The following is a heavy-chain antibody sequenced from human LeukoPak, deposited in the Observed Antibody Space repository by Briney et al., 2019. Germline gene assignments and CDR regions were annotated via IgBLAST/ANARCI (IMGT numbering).Heavy chain of an antibody. CDR3: ARDSGSIEQWFND. Sequence: GASVKVSCKASGYTFTSYGISWVGQAAGQGLEGMGWISAYNGNTNYAQKLQGRVTMTTDTSTSTAYMELRSLRSDDTAVYYCARDSGSIEQWFNDWGQGTLVTVSS. CDR2: ISAYNGNT. CDR1: GYTFTSYG. D-gene: IGHD6-19*01. J-gene: IGHJ4*02. V-gene: IGHV1-18*01.